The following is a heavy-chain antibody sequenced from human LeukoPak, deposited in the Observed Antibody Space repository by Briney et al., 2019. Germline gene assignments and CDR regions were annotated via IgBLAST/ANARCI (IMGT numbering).Heavy chain of an antibody. Sequence: PSEILSLTCAVYGGSFSGYYWSWIRQPPGKGLEWIGEINHSGSTNYNPSLKSRVTISVDTSKNQFSLKLSSVTAADTAVYYCARVGARGWDAGPMYYFDYWGQGTLVTVSS. CDR2: INHSGST. J-gene: IGHJ4*02. D-gene: IGHD1-26*01. V-gene: IGHV4-34*01. CDR1: GGSFSGYY. CDR3: ARVGARGWDAGPMYYFDY.